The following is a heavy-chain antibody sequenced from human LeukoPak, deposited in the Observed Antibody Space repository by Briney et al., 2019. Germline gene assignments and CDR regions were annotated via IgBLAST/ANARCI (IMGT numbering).Heavy chain of an antibody. CDR2: IYYSGST. V-gene: IGHV4-31*03. D-gene: IGHD6-6*01. CDR3: ASYIAALHYFDY. CDR1: GGSISSGGYY. J-gene: IGHJ4*02. Sequence: SETLSLTCTVSGGSISSGGYYWSWIRQHPGKGLEWIGYIYYSGSTYYNPSLKSRVTISVDTSKNQFSLKLSSVTAAGTAVYYCASYIAALHYFDYWGQGTLVTVSS.